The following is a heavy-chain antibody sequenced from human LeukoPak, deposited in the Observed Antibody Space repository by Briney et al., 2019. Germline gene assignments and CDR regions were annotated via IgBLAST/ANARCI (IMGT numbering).Heavy chain of an antibody. V-gene: IGHV3-53*01. J-gene: IGHJ4*02. CDR1: GFTVSSNY. CDR2: IYSGGST. CDR3: ATDLRDTVTPVGY. D-gene: IGHD4-11*01. Sequence: GGSLRLSCAASGFTVSSNYMSWVRQAPGKGLEWVSVIYSGGSTYYADSVKGRFTISRDNSKNTLYLQMNSLRAEDTAVYYCATDLRDTVTPVGYWGQGTLVTVSS.